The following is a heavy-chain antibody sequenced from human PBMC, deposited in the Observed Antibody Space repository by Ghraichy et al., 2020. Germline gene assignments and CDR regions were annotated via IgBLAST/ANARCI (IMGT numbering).Heavy chain of an antibody. J-gene: IGHJ3*02. CDR2: LFYGGRT. CDR3: VKSETMFDAFDI. Sequence: SETLSLTCTVSGDSITSGGYYWAYIRQPPGKGLEWIGSLFYGGRTYYNPSLKRQVTISVDASQNQFSLRLTSVTAADTAVYYCVKSETMFDAFDIWGQGTLVTVSS. V-gene: IGHV4-39*01. CDR1: GDSITSGGYY. D-gene: IGHD3-10*02.